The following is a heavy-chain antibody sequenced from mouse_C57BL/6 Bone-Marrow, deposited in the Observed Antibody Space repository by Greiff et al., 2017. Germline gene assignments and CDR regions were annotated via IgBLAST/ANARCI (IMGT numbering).Heavy chain of an antibody. CDR3: ARPYYYGSSYTWFAY. Sequence: EVKLMESGGGLVQPGGSLKLSCAASGFTFSDYGMAWVRQAPRKGPEWVAFISNLAYSIYYADTVTGRFTISRENAKNTLYLEMSSLRSEDTAMYYCARPYYYGSSYTWFAYWGQGTLVTVSA. J-gene: IGHJ3*01. D-gene: IGHD1-1*01. V-gene: IGHV5-15*01. CDR2: ISNLAYSI. CDR1: GFTFSDYG.